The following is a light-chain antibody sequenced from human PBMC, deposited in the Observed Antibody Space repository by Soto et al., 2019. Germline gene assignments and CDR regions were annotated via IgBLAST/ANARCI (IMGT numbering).Light chain of an antibody. CDR3: TSYTRSSTGV. CDR1: TSDVGAYNY. J-gene: IGLJ2*01. V-gene: IGLV2-14*01. CDR2: EVS. Sequence: QSALTQPASVSGSLGQSITISCTGTTSDVGAYNYVSWYQQHPGKAPKFMIYEVSNRPSGVSNRFSGSKSGNTASLTISGLQAEDEADYYCTSYTRSSTGVFGGGTKLTVL.